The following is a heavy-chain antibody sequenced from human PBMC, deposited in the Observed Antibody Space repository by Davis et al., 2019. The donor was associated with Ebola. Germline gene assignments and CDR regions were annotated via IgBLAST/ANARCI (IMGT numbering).Heavy chain of an antibody. Sequence: HTGGSLRLSCAASGFTFSSYWMHWVRHAPGKGLVWVSRINSDGSSTSYADSVKGRFTISRDNAKNTLYLQMNSLRAEDTAVYYCARPIVVSPEGWFDPWGQGTLVTVSS. CDR2: INSDGSST. CDR3: ARPIVVSPEGWFDP. CDR1: GFTFSSYW. D-gene: IGHD2-21*01. J-gene: IGHJ5*02. V-gene: IGHV3-74*01.